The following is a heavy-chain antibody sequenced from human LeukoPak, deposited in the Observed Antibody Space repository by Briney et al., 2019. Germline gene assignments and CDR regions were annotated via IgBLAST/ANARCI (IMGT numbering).Heavy chain of an antibody. V-gene: IGHV3-23*01. Sequence: GGSLRLSRAATGFTFSTYAMSWVRQAPGKGLEWVSAISVGGSTTYYADSVKGRFTISRDNSKSTLYLQMNSLRGEDTAVYYCARAMTSVSFFDYWGQGTLVTVSS. D-gene: IGHD4-17*01. CDR3: ARAMTSVSFFDY. CDR1: GFTFSTYA. CDR2: ISVGGSTT. J-gene: IGHJ4*02.